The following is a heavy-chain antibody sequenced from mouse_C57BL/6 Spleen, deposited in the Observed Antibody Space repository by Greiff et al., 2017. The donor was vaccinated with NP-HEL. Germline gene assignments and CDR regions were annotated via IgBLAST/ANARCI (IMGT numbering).Heavy chain of an antibody. J-gene: IGHJ4*01. CDR2: IYPGDGDT. CDR3: EREIYCYGSNAMDY. V-gene: IGHV1-82*01. Sequence: QVQLQQSGPELVKPGASVKISCKASGYAFSSSWMNWVKQRPGKGLEWIGRIYPGDGDTNYNGKFKGKATLTADKSSSTAYMQLSSLTSEDSAVYFCEREIYCYGSNAMDYGGQGTSVTVSS. CDR1: GYAFSSSW. D-gene: IGHD1-1*01.